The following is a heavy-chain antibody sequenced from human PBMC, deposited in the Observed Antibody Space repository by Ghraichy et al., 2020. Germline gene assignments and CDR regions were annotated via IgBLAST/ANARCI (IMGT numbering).Heavy chain of an antibody. CDR3: ARELHNWNDFEYYYYGMDV. CDR2: IYYSGST. Sequence: SETLSLTCTVSGGSISSGGYYWSWIRQHPGKGLEWIGYIYYSGSTYYNPSLKSRVTISVDTSKNQFSLKLSSVTAADTAVYYCARELHNWNDFEYYYYGMDVWGQGTTVTVSS. CDR1: GGSISSGGYY. V-gene: IGHV4-31*03. J-gene: IGHJ6*02. D-gene: IGHD1-1*01.